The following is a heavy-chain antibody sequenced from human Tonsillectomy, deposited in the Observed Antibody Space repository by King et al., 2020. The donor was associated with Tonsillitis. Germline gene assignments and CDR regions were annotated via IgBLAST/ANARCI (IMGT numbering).Heavy chain of an antibody. CDR1: GGTFSNYA. D-gene: IGHD5-18*01. CDR3: ARGYSYGSLDY. V-gene: IGHV1-69*01. CDR2: IIPLFGRT. J-gene: IGHJ4*02. Sequence: QLVQSGAEVKKPGSSVKVSCKASGGTFSNYAINWVRQAPGQGLEWMGEIIPLFGRTMYAQKFQGRVTLTAHESTSTAYMELSSLGSGDTAVYYCARGYSYGSLDYWGQGTLVTVSS.